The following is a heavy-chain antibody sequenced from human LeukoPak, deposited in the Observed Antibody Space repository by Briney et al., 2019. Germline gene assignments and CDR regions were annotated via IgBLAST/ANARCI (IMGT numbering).Heavy chain of an antibody. CDR2: IIPIFGTA. CDR3: ARDSSGWLDP. CDR1: GYTFTGYY. J-gene: IGHJ5*02. Sequence: PVKVSCKASGYTFTGYYMHWVRQAPGQGLEWMGGIIPIFGTANYAQKFQGRVTITADKSTSTAYMELSSLRSEDTAVYYCARDSSGWLDPWGQGTLVTVSS. D-gene: IGHD6-19*01. V-gene: IGHV1-69*06.